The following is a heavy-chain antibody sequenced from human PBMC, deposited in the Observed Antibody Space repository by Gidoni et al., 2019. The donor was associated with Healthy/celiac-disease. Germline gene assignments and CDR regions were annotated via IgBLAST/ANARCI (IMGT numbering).Heavy chain of an antibody. D-gene: IGHD3-10*01. CDR1: GYTFTSYR. Sequence: QVQLVQSGAEVKKPGASVKVSCKASGYTFTSYRISWVRQAPGQGLEGMGWISAYNGNTNYAQKLQGRVTMTTDTSTSTAYMELRSLRSDDTAVYYCARDRPITMVQGVIPYYYYYGMDVWGQGTTVTVSS. V-gene: IGHV1-18*01. J-gene: IGHJ6*02. CDR2: ISAYNGNT. CDR3: ARDRPITMVQGVIPYYYYYGMDV.